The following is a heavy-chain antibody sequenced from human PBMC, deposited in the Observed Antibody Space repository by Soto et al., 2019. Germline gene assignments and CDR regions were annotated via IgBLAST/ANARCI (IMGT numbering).Heavy chain of an antibody. CDR3: ARDSVSGYYGMAV. J-gene: IGHJ6*02. CDR1: GFTFSDYY. D-gene: IGHD1-1*01. CDR2: ISSSSSTI. V-gene: IGHV3-11*04. Sequence: GGSLRLSCAASGFTFSDYYMSWIRQAPGKGLEWVSYISSSSSTIYYADSVKGRFTISRDNAKNSLYLQMNSLRDEDTAVYYCARDSVSGYYGMAVWGQGTTVTVAS.